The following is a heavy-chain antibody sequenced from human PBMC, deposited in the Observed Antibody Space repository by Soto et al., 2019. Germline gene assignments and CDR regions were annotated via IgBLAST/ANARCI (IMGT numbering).Heavy chain of an antibody. CDR2: IIPLHNTS. CDR3: AIWSNWNPLYYRGMDV. J-gene: IGHJ6*02. D-gene: IGHD1-20*01. CDR1: GGAFTNYS. Sequence: SVKVSCKVSGGAFTNYSLNWVRHAPGQGLEWLGGIIPLHNTSNYSLKLLGRGSVTADISSNTVYMHLSGLTSDDTATYYCAIWSNWNPLYYRGMDVWRQGTTVTVSS. V-gene: IGHV1-69*08.